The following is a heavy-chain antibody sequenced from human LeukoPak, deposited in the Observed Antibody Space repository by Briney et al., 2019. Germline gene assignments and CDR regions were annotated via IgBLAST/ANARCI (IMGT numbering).Heavy chain of an antibody. CDR2: INPNSGGT. D-gene: IGHD6-19*01. CDR1: GYTFTGYY. CDR3: ARAYYSSGWDFDY. V-gene: IGHV1-2*02. J-gene: IGHJ4*02. Sequence: ASVKVSCKASGYTFTGYYMHWVRQAPGQGLEWMGWINPNSGGTNYAQKFQGRVTMTRDTSISTAYMELSRLRSDDTAVYYCARAYYSSGWDFDYWGQGTLVTVSS.